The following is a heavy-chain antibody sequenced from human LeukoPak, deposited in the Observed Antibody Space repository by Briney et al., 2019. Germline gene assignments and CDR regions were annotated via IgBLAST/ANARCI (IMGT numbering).Heavy chain of an antibody. J-gene: IGHJ6*02. CDR3: ARQLYSSATV. CDR2: IYTSGST. D-gene: IGHD6-25*01. CDR1: GGSISSYY. Sequence: SETLSLTCTVSGGSISSYYWSWIRQPAGKGLEWIGRIYTSGSTNYNPSLKSRVTMSVDTSKNQFSLKLTFVTVADTAVYYCARQLYSSATVWGQGTTVIVSS. V-gene: IGHV4-4*07.